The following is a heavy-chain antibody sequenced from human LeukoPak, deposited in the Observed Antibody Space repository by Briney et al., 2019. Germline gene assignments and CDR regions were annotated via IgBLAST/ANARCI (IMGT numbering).Heavy chain of an antibody. CDR1: GGSISSYY. CDR2: IYYRGST. V-gene: IGHV4-59*01. CDR3: ATGRDPYKTGH. D-gene: IGHD3-10*01. J-gene: IGHJ4*02. Sequence: SETLSLTCTVSGGSISSYYWSWIRQPPGKGLEWIGYIYYRGSTYYNPSLKSRVTISVDTSKNQFSLKLSSLAAADTAVYYCATGRDPYKTGHWGQGTLVTVSS.